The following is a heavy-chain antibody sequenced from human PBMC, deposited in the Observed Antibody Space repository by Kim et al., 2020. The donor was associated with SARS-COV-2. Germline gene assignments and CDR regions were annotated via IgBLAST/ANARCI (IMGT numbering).Heavy chain of an antibody. CDR1: GFTFSSYS. CDR2: ISSSSSTI. D-gene: IGHD1-1*01. V-gene: IGHV3-48*02. Sequence: GGSLRLSCAASGFTFSSYSMNWVRQAPGKGLEWVSYISSSSSTIYYADSVKGRFTISRDNAKNSLYLQMNSLRDEDTAVYYCARDRGRWNDDGVFDYWGQGTLVTVSS. CDR3: ARDRGRWNDDGVFDY. J-gene: IGHJ4*02.